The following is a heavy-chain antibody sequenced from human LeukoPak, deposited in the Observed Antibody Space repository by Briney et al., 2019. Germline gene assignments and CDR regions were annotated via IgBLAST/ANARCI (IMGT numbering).Heavy chain of an antibody. CDR3: AREVCSSASCFPFDL. V-gene: IGHV1-69*01. J-gene: IGHJ2*01. D-gene: IGHD2-2*01. CDR1: GGTFSSYA. Sequence: SVKVSCKASGGTFSSYAISWVRQAPGQGLEWMGGIIPIFGTANYAQKFQGRVTITADESTSTAYMELSSLRSEDTAVYYCAREVCSSASCFPFDLWGRGTLVTVSS. CDR2: IIPIFGTA.